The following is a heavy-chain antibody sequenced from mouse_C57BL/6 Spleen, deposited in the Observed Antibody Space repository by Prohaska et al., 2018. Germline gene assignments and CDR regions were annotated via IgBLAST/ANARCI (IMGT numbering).Heavy chain of an antibody. CDR3: ASYGSSPYYAMDY. CDR1: GYTFTSYW. Sequence: QVQLQQPGAELVKPGASVKVSCKASGYTFTSYWMHWVKQRPVQGLEWIGRIHPSDSDTNYNQKFNGKATLTVDKSSSTAYMQLSSLTSEDSAVYYCASYGSSPYYAMDYWGQGTSVTVSS. J-gene: IGHJ4*01. V-gene: IGHV1-74*01. D-gene: IGHD1-1*01. CDR2: IHPSDSDT.